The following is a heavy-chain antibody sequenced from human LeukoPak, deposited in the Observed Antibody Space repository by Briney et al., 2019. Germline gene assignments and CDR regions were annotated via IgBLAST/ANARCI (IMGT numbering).Heavy chain of an antibody. J-gene: IGHJ4*02. D-gene: IGHD6-13*01. Sequence: GGSLRLSCAASGFTFSSYAMSWVRQAPGKGLEWVSAISDSGGDTYYADSVKGRFTISRDSSKNTLYLQMSSLRVEDAAVYYCAKDPQYSTSWSDYWGQGTLVTVSS. CDR3: AKDPQYSTSWSDY. CDR2: ISDSGGDT. V-gene: IGHV3-23*01. CDR1: GFTFSSYA.